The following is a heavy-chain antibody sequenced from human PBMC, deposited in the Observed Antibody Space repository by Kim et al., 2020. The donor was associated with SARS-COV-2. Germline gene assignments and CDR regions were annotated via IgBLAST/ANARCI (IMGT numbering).Heavy chain of an antibody. Sequence: SETLSLTCTVSGGSISSGGYYWSWIRQHPGKGLEWIGYIYYSGSTYYNPSLKSRVTISVDTSKNQFSLKLSSVTAADTAVYYCARSWRVQAFDYWGQGTLVTVSS. V-gene: IGHV4-31*03. CDR2: IYYSGST. J-gene: IGHJ4*02. CDR3: ARSWRVQAFDY. D-gene: IGHD1-1*01. CDR1: GGSISSGGYY.